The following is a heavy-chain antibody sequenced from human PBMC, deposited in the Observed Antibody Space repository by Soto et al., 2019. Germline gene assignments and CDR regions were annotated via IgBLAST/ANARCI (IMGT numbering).Heavy chain of an antibody. CDR3: TIPYGETWYYYYMDV. J-gene: IGHJ6*03. V-gene: IGHV3-15*01. D-gene: IGHD4-17*01. CDR2: IKSKTDGGTT. Sequence: GGSLRLSCAASGFTFSNAWMSWVRQAPGKGLEWVGRIKSKTDGGTTDYAAPVKGRFTISRDDSKNTLYLQMNSLKTEDTAVYYCTIPYGETWYYYYMDVWGKGTTVTVSS. CDR1: GFTFSNAW.